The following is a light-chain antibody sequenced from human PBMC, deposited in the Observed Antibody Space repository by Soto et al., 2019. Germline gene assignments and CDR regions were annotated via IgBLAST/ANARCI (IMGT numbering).Light chain of an antibody. V-gene: IGKV1-33*01. CDR2: DAS. J-gene: IGKJ1*01. CDR3: QHYNSYSEA. CDR1: QNINNY. Sequence: DIQLTQSPSSLSASVGDRVTITCQASQNINNYLNWYQQKPGRAPKLLIYDASNLEAGVPSRFRGSGSGTDFTFTISRLQPEDIATYYCQHYNSYSEAFGQGTTGDIK.